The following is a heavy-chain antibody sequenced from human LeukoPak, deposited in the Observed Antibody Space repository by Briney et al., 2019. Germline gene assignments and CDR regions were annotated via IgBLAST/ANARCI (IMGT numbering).Heavy chain of an antibody. CDR3: ARGGVTVTTRGPPDYYYMDV. CDR1: GGSISSGSYY. Sequence: SETLSLTCTVSGGSISSGSYYWSWIRQPAGKGLEWIGRIYTSGSTNYNPSLKSRVTISVDTSKNQFSLKLSSVTAADTAVYYCARGGVTVTTRGPPDYYYMDVWGKGTTVTVSS. J-gene: IGHJ6*03. D-gene: IGHD4-11*01. CDR2: IYTSGST. V-gene: IGHV4-61*02.